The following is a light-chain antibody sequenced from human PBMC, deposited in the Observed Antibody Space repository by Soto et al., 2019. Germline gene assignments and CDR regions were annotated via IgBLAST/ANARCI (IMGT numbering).Light chain of an antibody. J-gene: IGLJ1*01. CDR1: SSDAGRYDY. V-gene: IGLV2-11*01. CDR2: DVT. CDR3: CSFAGSYSYV. Sequence: QSALTQPRSVSASPGQSVTISCTGTSSDAGRYDYVSWYQQHPGKAPKLIVYDVTERPSGVPDRFSGSKSGNTASLTNSGLQAEDEADYSCCSFAGSYSYVFGTGTKVTVL.